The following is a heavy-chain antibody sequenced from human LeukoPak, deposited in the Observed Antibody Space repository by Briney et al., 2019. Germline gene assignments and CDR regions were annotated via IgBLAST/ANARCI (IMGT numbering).Heavy chain of an antibody. J-gene: IGHJ6*03. CDR2: MNPNSGNT. Sequence: ASVKVSCKASGYTFTSYDINWVRQATGQGLEWMGWMNPNSGNTGYAQKFQGRVTMTRNTSISTAYMELSSLRSEDTAVYYCARGAGDGSYYYYYYMDVWGKGTTVTVSS. V-gene: IGHV1-8*01. D-gene: IGHD1-26*01. CDR3: ARGAGDGSYYYYYYMDV. CDR1: GYTFTSYD.